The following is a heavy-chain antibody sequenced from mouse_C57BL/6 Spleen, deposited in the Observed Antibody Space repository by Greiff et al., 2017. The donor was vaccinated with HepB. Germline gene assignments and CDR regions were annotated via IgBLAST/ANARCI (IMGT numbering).Heavy chain of an antibody. CDR2: ISSGSSTI. J-gene: IGHJ2*01. CDR1: GFTFSDYG. V-gene: IGHV5-17*01. D-gene: IGHD2-3*01. Sequence: EVHLVESGGGLVKPGGSLKLSCAASGFTFSDYGMHWVRQAPEKGLEWVAYISSGSSTIYYADTVKGRFTISRDNAKNTLFLQMTSLRSEDTAMYYCARPIYEGYLYYFDDGGQGTTLTVSS. CDR3: ARPIYEGYLYYFDD.